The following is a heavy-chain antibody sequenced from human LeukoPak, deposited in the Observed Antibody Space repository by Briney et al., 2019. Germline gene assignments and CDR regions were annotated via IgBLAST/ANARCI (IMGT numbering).Heavy chain of an antibody. CDR3: ARGRSITIFGVVPPNYYYYYGMDV. Sequence: ASVKVSCKAFGYTFTGYYMHWVRQAPGQGLEWMGWINTNTGNPTYAQGFTGRFVFSLDTSVSTAYLQISSLKAEDTAVYYCARGRSITIFGVVPPNYYYYYGMDVWGQGTTVTVSS. D-gene: IGHD3-3*01. V-gene: IGHV7-4-1*02. CDR2: INTNTGNP. J-gene: IGHJ6*02. CDR1: GYTFTGYY.